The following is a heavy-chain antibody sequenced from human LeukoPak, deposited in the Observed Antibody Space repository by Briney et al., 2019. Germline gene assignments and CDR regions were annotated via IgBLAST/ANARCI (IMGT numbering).Heavy chain of an antibody. D-gene: IGHD2-15*01. V-gene: IGHV4-39*07. CDR1: GGSLRSDRHN. CDR3: ARDLGGYPFFMDV. J-gene: IGHJ6*03. Sequence: PAETLSLTCSVSGGSLRSDRHNWAWVRQSADKGLEHIGSVDETGSPYYNPPLKSRVTISADTSNKQFSLNLTSVTAADTAVYYCARDLGGYPFFMDVWGKGITVTVSS. CDR2: VDETGSP.